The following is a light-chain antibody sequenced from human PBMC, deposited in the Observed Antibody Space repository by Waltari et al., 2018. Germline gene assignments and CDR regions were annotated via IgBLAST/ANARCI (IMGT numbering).Light chain of an antibody. CDR3: SSDTTSGSYV. Sequence: QSVLTQPASVSESPGQSITIPCTGTSSDVGDFNHVSWYQQQPDNAPNLRIYDVTLRPSGVPDRFSGTKSGHTASLTISGLQVDDEADYYCSSDTTSGSYVFASGTKVTVL. V-gene: IGLV2-14*03. CDR1: SSDVGDFNH. J-gene: IGLJ1*01. CDR2: DVT.